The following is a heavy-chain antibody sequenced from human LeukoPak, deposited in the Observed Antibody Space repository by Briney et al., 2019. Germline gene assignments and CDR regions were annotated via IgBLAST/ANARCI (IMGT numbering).Heavy chain of an antibody. J-gene: IGHJ4*02. D-gene: IGHD1-26*01. Sequence: GGSLRLSCVASGFTFSSYSMNWVRQAPGKGLEWVSSISSSSSYIYYADSVKGRLTISRDNAKNSLYLQMNSLRAEDTAVYFCAVPPSSGSDYWGQGTLVTVSS. CDR2: ISSSSSYI. CDR1: GFTFSSYS. CDR3: AVPPSSGSDY. V-gene: IGHV3-21*01.